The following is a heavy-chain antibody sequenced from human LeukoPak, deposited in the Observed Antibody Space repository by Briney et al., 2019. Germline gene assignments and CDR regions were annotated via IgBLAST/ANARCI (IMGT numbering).Heavy chain of an antibody. Sequence: SETLSLTCAVSGGSISSSNWWSWVRQPPGKGLEWIGEIYHSGSTNYNPSLKSRVTISVDTSKNQFSLKLSSVTAADTAVYYCARSSWVSGGELDYWGQGTLVTVSS. CDR1: GGSISSSNW. CDR3: ARSSWVSGGELDY. J-gene: IGHJ4*02. CDR2: IYHSGST. V-gene: IGHV4-4*02. D-gene: IGHD2-21*01.